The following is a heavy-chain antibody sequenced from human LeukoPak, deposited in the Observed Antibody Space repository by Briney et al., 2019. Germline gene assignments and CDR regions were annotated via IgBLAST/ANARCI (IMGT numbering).Heavy chain of an antibody. D-gene: IGHD3-10*01. J-gene: IGHJ6*03. V-gene: IGHV3-7*01. CDR2: INQDGSDK. CDR3: ARGGGSAASGSQVRVDYMDV. CDR1: GLTFSIHW. Sequence: AGGSLRLSCAASGLTFSIHWMNWVRQAPGKGLECVANINQDGSDKYYVDSVKGRFTISRDNAKKTLYLQMDSLRVEDMAVYFCARGGGSAASGSQVRVDYMDVWGKGTTVTVSS.